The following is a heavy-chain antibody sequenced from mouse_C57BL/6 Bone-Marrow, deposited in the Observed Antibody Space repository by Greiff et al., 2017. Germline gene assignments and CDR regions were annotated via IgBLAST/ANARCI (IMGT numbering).Heavy chain of an antibody. Sequence: QVQLQQSGPGLVQPSQSLSITCTVSGFSLTSYGVHWVRQSPGKGLEWLGVIWRGGSTDDNAAFMSRLSITKDNSKSQVFFKMNSLQADDTAIYYCAKDYYGSSYWYFDVWGTGTTVTVSS. D-gene: IGHD1-1*01. CDR2: IWRGGST. CDR3: AKDYYGSSYWYFDV. CDR1: GFSLTSYG. J-gene: IGHJ1*03. V-gene: IGHV2-5*01.